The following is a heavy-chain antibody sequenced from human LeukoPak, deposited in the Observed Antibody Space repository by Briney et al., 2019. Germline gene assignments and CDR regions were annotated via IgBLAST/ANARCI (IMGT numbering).Heavy chain of an antibody. CDR1: GFTVKDNF. V-gene: IGHV3-66*01. CDR2: LYSGGAT. D-gene: IGHD4/OR15-4a*01. CDR3: TRDSANYHFAY. J-gene: IGHJ4*02. Sequence: GGSLRLSCAASGFTVKDNFMSWVRQAPGKGLEWVSVLYSGGATYYADSVKGRFAISRDNSKNIVFLQMNDLRTEDTAFYYCTRDSANYHFAYWGQGALVTVSS.